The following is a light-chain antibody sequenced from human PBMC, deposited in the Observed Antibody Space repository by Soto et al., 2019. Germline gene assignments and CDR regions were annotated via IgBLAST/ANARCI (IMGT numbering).Light chain of an antibody. Sequence: EIVLTQSPGTLSLSPGERATLSCRASQSISSNYLAWYQQKPGQAPRLLIYGASNRATGIPDRFSGSESGTDFTLTISRLEPEDFAVYFCQQYVVSPWTFGQGTKAEIK. CDR3: QQYVVSPWT. CDR2: GAS. CDR1: QSISSNY. J-gene: IGKJ1*01. V-gene: IGKV3-20*01.